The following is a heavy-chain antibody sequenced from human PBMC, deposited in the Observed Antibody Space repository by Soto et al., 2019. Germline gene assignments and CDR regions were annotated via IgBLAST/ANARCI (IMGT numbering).Heavy chain of an antibody. V-gene: IGHV6-1*01. CDR3: ARDPSAMRNSHYSGMDV. D-gene: IGHD2-15*01. CDR1: GDSVSSKSAA. CDR2: TYYRSKWYN. Sequence: PSQTLSLTCAISGDSVSSKSAAWNWIRQSPSRGLEWLGRTYYRSKWYNDYAVSAKSRITINPDTSKNQFSLQLNSVTPEDTAVYYCARDPSAMRNSHYSGMDVWSQGTTGTV. J-gene: IGHJ6*02.